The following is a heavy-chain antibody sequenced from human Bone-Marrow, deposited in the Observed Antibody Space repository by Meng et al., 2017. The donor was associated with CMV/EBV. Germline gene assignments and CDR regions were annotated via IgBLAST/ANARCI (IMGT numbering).Heavy chain of an antibody. Sequence: GGSLRLSCKASGGTFSSYAISWVRQAPGQGLEWMGGIIPILGIANYAQKFQGRVTITADKSTSTAYMELSSLRSEDTAVYYCASSRLEQRTLGYCSSTSCYRLDYWGQGTLVTVSS. CDR3: ASSRLEQRTLGYCSSTSCYRLDY. CDR1: GGTFSSYA. J-gene: IGHJ4*02. CDR2: IIPILGIA. V-gene: IGHV1-69*10. D-gene: IGHD2-2*01.